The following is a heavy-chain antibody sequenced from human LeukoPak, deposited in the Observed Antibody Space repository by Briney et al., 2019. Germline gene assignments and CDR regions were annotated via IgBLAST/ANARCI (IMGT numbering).Heavy chain of an antibody. Sequence: GGSLRLSCAASGFTFSNAWMSWVRQAPGKGLEWVGRIKSKTDGGKTDYAAPVKGRFTISRDDSKNTLYLQMNSLKTEDTAVYYCTTSAAISGYCSGGSCYGGRDYWGQGTLVTVSS. CDR1: GFTFSNAW. CDR2: IKSKTDGGKT. J-gene: IGHJ4*02. D-gene: IGHD2-15*01. V-gene: IGHV3-15*01. CDR3: TTSAAISGYCSGGSCYGGRDY.